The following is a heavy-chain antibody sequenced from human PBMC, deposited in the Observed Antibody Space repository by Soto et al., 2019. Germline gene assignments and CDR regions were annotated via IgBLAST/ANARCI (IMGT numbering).Heavy chain of an antibody. CDR3: ARGYRPSGYSSSWVFDY. Sequence: QVQLQESGPGLVQPSQTLSLICTVSGGSINSGGYYWNWIRQHPRTGLEWIGSIFYSGSTYYNPSLGSRVTISADTSDKQFSLTLTSVTAADTAVYFCARGYRPSGYSSSWVFDYWGQGTLVDVSS. V-gene: IGHV4-31*03. CDR2: IFYSGST. D-gene: IGHD6-13*01. CDR1: GGSINSGGYY. J-gene: IGHJ4*02.